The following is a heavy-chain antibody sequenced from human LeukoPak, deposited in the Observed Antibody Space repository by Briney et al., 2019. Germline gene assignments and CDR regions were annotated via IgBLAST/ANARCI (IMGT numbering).Heavy chain of an antibody. D-gene: IGHD3-22*01. Sequence: TGGSLRLSCAASGFTVSSNYMSWVRQAPGKGLEGVSVIYSGGSTYYADSVKGRFTISRDNSKNTLYLQMNSLRAEDTAGYYCARASSGYYYVAFDIWGQGTMVTVSS. CDR2: IYSGGST. J-gene: IGHJ3*02. V-gene: IGHV3-53*01. CDR1: GFTVSSNY. CDR3: ARASSGYYYVAFDI.